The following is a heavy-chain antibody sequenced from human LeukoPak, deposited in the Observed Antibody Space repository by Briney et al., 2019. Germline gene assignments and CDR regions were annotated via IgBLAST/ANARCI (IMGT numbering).Heavy chain of an antibody. D-gene: IGHD3-22*01. CDR2: IIPIFGP. CDR1: GGTFSTFP. CDR3: ATGKDRSGYYYSLDY. Sequence: SVKVSCKATGGTFSTFPISWVRQAPGQGLEWIGGIIPIFGPNYAQKFQGRATISADLATATAYMELSSLTSEDTSVYYCATGKDRSGYYYSLDYWGQGTLVAVSS. J-gene: IGHJ4*02. V-gene: IGHV1-69*13.